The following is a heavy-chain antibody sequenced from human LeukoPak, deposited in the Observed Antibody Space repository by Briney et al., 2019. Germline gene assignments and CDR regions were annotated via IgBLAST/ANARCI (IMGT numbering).Heavy chain of an antibody. CDR1: LYSISSGYY. J-gene: IGHJ4*02. V-gene: IGHV4-38-2*01. CDR3: ARGCGGDYGDY. Sequence: PSETLSLTCAVSLYSISSGYYWGWVRQPPGKGLEWIGSIYHSGTTYYNPSLRSRVTISLDTPKNQISLKLTSVTAADTAVYYCARGCGGDYGDYWGQGTLVTVSS. CDR2: IYHSGTT. D-gene: IGHD2-21*01.